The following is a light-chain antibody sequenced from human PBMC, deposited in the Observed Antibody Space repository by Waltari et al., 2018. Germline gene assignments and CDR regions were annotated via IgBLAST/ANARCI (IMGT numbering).Light chain of an antibody. J-gene: IGKJ1*01. CDR1: QTVLKTSDNKNY. CDR2: WSS. Sequence: DIVMTQSPDSLAVSLGERATINCKSSQTVLKTSDNKNYLGRYQQKSGQPPKLLLYWSSTRESGVPDRFTGSGSGTDFTLTISSLQPEDVAVYYCLQYYTTLPAFGQGTKVEIQ. CDR3: LQYYTTLPA. V-gene: IGKV4-1*01.